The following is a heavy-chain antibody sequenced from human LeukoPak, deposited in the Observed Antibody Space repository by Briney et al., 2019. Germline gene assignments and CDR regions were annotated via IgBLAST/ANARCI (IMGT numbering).Heavy chain of an antibody. CDR2: IVGSGGST. V-gene: IGHV3-23*01. Sequence: GGPLRLSCAASGFTFSNYAMSWVREAPGKGLEWVSAIVGSGGSTYYADSVKGRFTISRDNPKNTLYLQMNSLRAEDTAVYYCAKWGDYDILTGYYDSDYWGQGTLVTVSS. J-gene: IGHJ4*02. D-gene: IGHD3-9*01. CDR3: AKWGDYDILTGYYDSDY. CDR1: GFTFSNYA.